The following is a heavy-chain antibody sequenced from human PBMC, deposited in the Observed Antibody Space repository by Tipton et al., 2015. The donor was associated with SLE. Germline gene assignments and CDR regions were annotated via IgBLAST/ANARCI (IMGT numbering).Heavy chain of an antibody. Sequence: TLSLTCTVSGGSISSGCYYWSWNRQPAGKGLEWIGRIYTSGSTNYNPSLKSRVTISVDTSKNPFSLKLSSVTAADTAVYYCAREGDSWSGYSDYWGQGTLVTVSS. CDR2: IYTSGST. CDR3: AREGDSWSGYSDY. D-gene: IGHD3-3*01. J-gene: IGHJ4*02. CDR1: GGSISSGCYY. V-gene: IGHV4-61*02.